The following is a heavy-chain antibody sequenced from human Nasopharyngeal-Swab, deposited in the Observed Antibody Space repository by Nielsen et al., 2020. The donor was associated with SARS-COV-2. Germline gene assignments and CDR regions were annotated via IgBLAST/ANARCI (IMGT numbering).Heavy chain of an antibody. CDR1: GFTFSSYS. D-gene: IGHD4-17*01. CDR2: ISSSSSYI. CDR3: ATPTVSNGDY. J-gene: IGHJ4*02. V-gene: IGHV3-21*01. Sequence: GESLKISCAASGFTFSSYSMNWVRQALGKGLEWVSSISSSSSYIYYADSVKGRFTISRDNAKNSLYLQMNSLRAEDTAVYYCATPTVSNGDYWGQGTLVTVSS.